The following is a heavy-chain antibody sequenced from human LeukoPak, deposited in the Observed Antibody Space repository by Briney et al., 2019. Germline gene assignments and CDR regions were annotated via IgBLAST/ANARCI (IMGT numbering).Heavy chain of an antibody. CDR3: AKDGSGGGWKWFDP. V-gene: IGHV3-30*02. CDR1: GFTFSSYG. D-gene: IGHD2-15*01. CDR2: IRYDGSNK. J-gene: IGHJ5*02. Sequence: PGGSLRLSCAASGFTFSSYGMHWVRQAPGKGLEWVAFIRYDGSNKYYADSVKGRFTISRDSSKNKLYLQMNSLRAEDTAVYYCAKDGSGGGWKWFDPWGQGTLDTVSS.